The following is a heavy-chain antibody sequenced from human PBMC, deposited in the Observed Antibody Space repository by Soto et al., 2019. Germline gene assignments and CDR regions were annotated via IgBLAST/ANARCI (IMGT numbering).Heavy chain of an antibody. CDR2: ISSSSSTI. CDR3: ARVGNYYDSSGYYEVRDAFDI. V-gene: IGHV3-48*02. D-gene: IGHD3-22*01. Sequence: PGGSLRLSCAASGFTFSSYSMNWVRQAPGKGLEWVSYISSSSSTIYYADSVKGRFTISRDNAKNSLYLQMNSLRDEDTAVYYCARVGNYYDSSGYYEVRDAFDIWGQGTMVTVSS. J-gene: IGHJ3*02. CDR1: GFTFSSYS.